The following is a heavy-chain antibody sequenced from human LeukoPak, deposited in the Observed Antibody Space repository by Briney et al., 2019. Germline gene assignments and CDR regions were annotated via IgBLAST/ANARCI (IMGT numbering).Heavy chain of an antibody. CDR3: ARSTTVTQNPFDY. CDR1: GFTFSNYW. D-gene: IGHD4-17*01. CDR2: INSDGRST. J-gene: IGHJ4*02. Sequence: GGSLRLSCAASGFTFSNYWMHWVRQAPGKGLVWVSRINSDGRSTSHADSVKGRFTISRDNAKNTLYLQMNSLRAEDTAMYYCARSTTVTQNPFDYWGQGTLVTVSS. V-gene: IGHV3-74*01.